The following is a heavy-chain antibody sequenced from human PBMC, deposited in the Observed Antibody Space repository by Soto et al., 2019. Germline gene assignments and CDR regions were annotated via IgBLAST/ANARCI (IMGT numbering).Heavy chain of an antibody. CDR2: ISSTSGTI. V-gene: IGHV3-48*01. J-gene: IGHJ4*02. Sequence: GSLRLSCVVSGFTFSHYSMNWVRQAPGKGLEWVSFISSTSGTIYYADSVRGRFTISRDNAKNSLYLQMNSLRAEDTAVYYCTRAPSPDYWGQGTLVTVSS. CDR3: TRAPSPDY. CDR1: GFTFSHYS.